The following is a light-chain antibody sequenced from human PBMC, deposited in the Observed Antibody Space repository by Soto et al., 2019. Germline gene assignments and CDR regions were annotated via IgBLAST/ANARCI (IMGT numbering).Light chain of an antibody. CDR3: QQYGSLSWT. Sequence: EIVLTQSPATLSLSPGERATLSCRASQSVSSYLAWYQQKPGQAPRLLIYGASTRATGIPARFSGSGSGTDFTLTISRLEPEDFAVYHCQQYGSLSWTFGQGTKVDI. J-gene: IGKJ1*01. V-gene: IGKV3-20*01. CDR1: QSVSSY. CDR2: GAS.